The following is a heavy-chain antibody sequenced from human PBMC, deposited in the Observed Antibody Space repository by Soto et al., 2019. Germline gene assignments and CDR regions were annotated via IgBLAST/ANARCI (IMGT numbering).Heavy chain of an antibody. V-gene: IGHV1-69*13. CDR1: GCTFSNHA. CDR2: IIPMFPTA. D-gene: IGHD2-21*02. CDR3: ARDDATYCGGDCYRYFYYGMDV. J-gene: IGHJ6*02. Sequence: GASVKVSCKASGCTFSNHAISCVRQAPGQVLEWVGGIIPMFPTADYAQRFQGRVTITADDSTTTVYMELSGLRSEDTAMYYCARDDATYCGGDCYRYFYYGMDVWGQGTTVTVSS.